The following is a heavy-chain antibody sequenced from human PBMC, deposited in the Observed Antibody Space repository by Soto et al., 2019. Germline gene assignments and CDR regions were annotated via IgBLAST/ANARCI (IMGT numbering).Heavy chain of an antibody. CDR3: ARDLGWAFDS. V-gene: IGHV3-48*02. D-gene: IGHD1-26*01. CDR1: GFTFSTFS. CDR2: ISGGGRPI. J-gene: IGHJ4*01. Sequence: EVQLVESGGGSVQPGGSLRLSCAASGFTFSTFSMNWVRQAPGRGLEWIAYISGGGRPISNADSGKGRFTISRDNAKNSLYLQMDNLTDEETAVYYCARDLGWAFDSWGQGTLVTVSS.